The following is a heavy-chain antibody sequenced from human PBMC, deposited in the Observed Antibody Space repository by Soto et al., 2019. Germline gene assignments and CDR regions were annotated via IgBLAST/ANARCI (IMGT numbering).Heavy chain of an antibody. CDR1: GFPFINDY. CDR2: ISSSAI. D-gene: IGHD6-19*01. V-gene: IGHV3-48*02. Sequence: SLTLSPLSSGFPFINDYQDWFRPAPRPQLEWVSYISSSAIYYTDSVKGRFTISRDNAKNSLYLQMNSLRDEDTAVYYCARDNPQWKAVAGIKGYYYYGMDVWGQGT. J-gene: IGHJ6*02. CDR3: ARDNPQWKAVAGIKGYYYYGMDV.